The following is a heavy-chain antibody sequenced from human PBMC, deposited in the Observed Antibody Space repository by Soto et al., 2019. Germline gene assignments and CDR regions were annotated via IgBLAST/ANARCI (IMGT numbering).Heavy chain of an antibody. CDR2: ISGSGGST. D-gene: IGHD1-26*01. V-gene: IGHV3-23*01. J-gene: IGHJ4*02. CDR3: ARRGSGSYYDY. CDR1: GFTFSSYA. Sequence: EVQLLESGGGLVQPGGSLRLSCAASGFTFSSYAMRWVRQAPVKGLEWVSAISGSGGSTYYADSVKGRFTISRDNSKNTLYRQMNSLRVEDTAVYYCARRGSGSYYDYWGQGTLVSVSS.